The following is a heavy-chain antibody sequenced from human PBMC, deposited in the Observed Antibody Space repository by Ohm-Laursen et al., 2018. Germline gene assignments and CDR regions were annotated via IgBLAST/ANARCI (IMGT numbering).Heavy chain of an antibody. CDR1: GYSFTSYN. CDR3: ARELDSTFYFDY. Sequence: SVKVSCKTSGYSFTSYNMHWVRQAPGQGLEWMGIIKTSDGITIYAQKFRGRVAMTRDTSTSTAYMELNSLRSEDTAVYYCARELDSTFYFDYWGQGALVTVSS. CDR2: IKTSDGIT. D-gene: IGHD1-1*01. J-gene: IGHJ4*02. V-gene: IGHV1-46*01.